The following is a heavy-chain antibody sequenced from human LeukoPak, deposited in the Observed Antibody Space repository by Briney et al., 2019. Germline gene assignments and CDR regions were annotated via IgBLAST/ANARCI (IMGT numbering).Heavy chain of an antibody. CDR1: GFTFSDYA. CDR2: ISTTSDAM. D-gene: IGHD3-3*01. Sequence: GGSLRLSCAASGFTFSDYAMNWVRQAPGKGLEWLSFISTTSDAMYYADSVKGRLTISRDNARSLLYLQMNSLRAEDAAVYYCAGGQGFLIDYWGQGTLVTVSS. J-gene: IGHJ4*02. CDR3: AGGQGFLIDY. V-gene: IGHV3-69-1*01.